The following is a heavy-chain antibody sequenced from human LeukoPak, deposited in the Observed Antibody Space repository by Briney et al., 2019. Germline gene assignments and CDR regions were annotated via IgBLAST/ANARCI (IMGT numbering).Heavy chain of an antibody. D-gene: IGHD2-15*01. CDR1: GFTFSSNW. J-gene: IGHJ4*02. Sequence: GGSLRLSCAASGFTFSSNWMYWVRQAPGKGLEWVSSISSSSSYIYYADSVKGRFTISRDNAKNSLYLQMNSLRAEDTAVYYCARIGYCSGGSCSTDDYWGQGTLVTVSS. V-gene: IGHV3-21*01. CDR3: ARIGYCSGGSCSTDDY. CDR2: ISSSSSYI.